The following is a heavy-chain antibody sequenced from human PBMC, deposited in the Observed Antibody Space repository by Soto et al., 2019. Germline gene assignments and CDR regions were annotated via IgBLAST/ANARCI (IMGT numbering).Heavy chain of an antibody. CDR1: GFTLSSYE. CDR2: ISGSGRTI. Sequence: VQLVESGGGLVQPGGSLRLSCAASGFTLSSYEMNWVRQAPGKGLEWVSYISGSGRTIYYADSVKGRFTISRDNAKNSLYLQMISLRAEDTAVYYCARSGTYEPLYYWGQGTLVTVSS. J-gene: IGHJ4*02. V-gene: IGHV3-48*03. CDR3: ARSGTYEPLYY. D-gene: IGHD1-26*01.